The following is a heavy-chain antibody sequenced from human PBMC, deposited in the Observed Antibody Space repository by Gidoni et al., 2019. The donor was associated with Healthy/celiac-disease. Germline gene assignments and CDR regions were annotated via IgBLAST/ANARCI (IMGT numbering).Heavy chain of an antibody. CDR1: EYSFTTYW. Sequence: EVQLVQSGAEVKKPGESLKISCKGSEYSFTTYWLGWVRQMPGKCLEWLGLIYPGDSDTRYSPSFQGQVTISADKSISTSYLQWSSLKASDTAMYYCVYSSGREDAFDIWGQGTMVTVSS. V-gene: IGHV5-51*01. J-gene: IGHJ3*02. D-gene: IGHD1-26*01. CDR2: IYPGDSDT. CDR3: VYSSGREDAFDI.